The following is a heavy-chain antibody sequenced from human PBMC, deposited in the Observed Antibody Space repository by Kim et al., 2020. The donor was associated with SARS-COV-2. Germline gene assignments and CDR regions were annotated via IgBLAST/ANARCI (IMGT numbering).Heavy chain of an antibody. CDR3: AKDQRGGTTS. Sequence: STYYTPSLKSRVTISVDTSKNQFSLKLSSVTAADTAVYYCAKDQRGGTTSWGQGTLVTVSS. J-gene: IGHJ4*02. CDR2: ST. D-gene: IGHD4-17*01. V-gene: IGHV4-31*02.